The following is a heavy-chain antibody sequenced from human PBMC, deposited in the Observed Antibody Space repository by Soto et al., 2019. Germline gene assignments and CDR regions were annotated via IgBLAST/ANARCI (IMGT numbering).Heavy chain of an antibody. J-gene: IGHJ3*02. CDR3: AREYYDYILGSYFAEYAFDI. V-gene: IGHV1-3*01. D-gene: IGHD3-16*01. Sequence: GASVEVCCKDSGYTLTSCARQWVRQEKEQRLEWMGWINAGNGNTKYSQKFQGRVTITRDTSASTAYMELSSLRSEDTAVYYCAREYYDYILGSYFAEYAFDIWGQGTMVTVSS. CDR2: INAGNGNT. CDR1: GYTLTSCA.